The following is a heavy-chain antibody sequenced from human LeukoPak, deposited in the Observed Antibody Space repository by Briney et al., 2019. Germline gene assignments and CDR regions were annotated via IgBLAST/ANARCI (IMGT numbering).Heavy chain of an antibody. CDR2: ISSNGDRT. J-gene: IGHJ3*02. V-gene: IGHV3-64*01. D-gene: IGHD4/OR15-4a*01. CDR1: GFTSSNYA. CDR3: ARDRLLTPDAFDI. Sequence: GGSLRLSCAASGFTSSNYAIHWVRQAPGKGLEYVSGISSNGDRTYYANSVKGRFTISRDNAKNSLYLQMNSLRAEDTAVYYCARDRLLTPDAFDIWGQGTMVTVSS.